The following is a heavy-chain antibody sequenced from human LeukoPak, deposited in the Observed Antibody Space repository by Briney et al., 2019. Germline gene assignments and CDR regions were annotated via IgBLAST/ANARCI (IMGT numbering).Heavy chain of an antibody. CDR2: IYYSGST. J-gene: IGHJ4*02. V-gene: IGHV4-59*01. CDR1: GGSISSYY. D-gene: IGHD1-26*01. Sequence: SETLSLTCTVSGGSISSYYWSWIRQPPGKGLEWIGYIYYSGSTNYNPSLKSRVTISVDTSKNQFSLKLSSVTAADTAVYYCARDRYLYSGSYSGFDYWGQGTLVTVSP. CDR3: ARDRYLYSGSYSGFDY.